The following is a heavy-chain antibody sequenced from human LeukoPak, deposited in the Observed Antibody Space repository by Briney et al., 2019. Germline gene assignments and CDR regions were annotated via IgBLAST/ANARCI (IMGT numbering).Heavy chain of an antibody. D-gene: IGHD3-22*01. J-gene: IGHJ4*02. V-gene: IGHV4-34*01. CDR3: ARGSPYYYDSTDYLSRYFDY. CDR1: GGSFSGYY. CDR2: INHSGGT. Sequence: SETLSLTCAISGGSFSGYYWTWIRQPPGKGLEWIGGINHSGGTNYNPSLESRVTISVDTSKNQFSLKLNSVTAADTAMYYCARGSPYYYDSTDYLSRYFDYWGQGTLVTVFS.